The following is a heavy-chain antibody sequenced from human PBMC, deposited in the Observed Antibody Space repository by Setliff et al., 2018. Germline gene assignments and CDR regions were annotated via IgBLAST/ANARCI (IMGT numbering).Heavy chain of an antibody. V-gene: IGHV4-31*03. D-gene: IGHD5-18*01. J-gene: IGHJ3*02. CDR1: GGSISSGGYY. CDR3: ARVPRFTDTRNAFDI. CDR2: IYYSGNT. Sequence: TLSLTCTVSGGSISSGGYYWSWIRQHPGKGLEWIGYIYYSGNTYYNPSLKSRVTISXXTSKNQXXXXXXXXXAADTAVYYCARVPRFTDTRNAFDIWGQGTMVTVSS.